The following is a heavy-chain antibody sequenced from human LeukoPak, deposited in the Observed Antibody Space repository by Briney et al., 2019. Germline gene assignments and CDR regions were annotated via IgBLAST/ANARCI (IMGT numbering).Heavy chain of an antibody. CDR1: GYTLTELS. Sequence: ASVRVSCKVSGYTLTELSMHWVRQAPGKGLEWMGGFDPEDGETIYAQKFQGRVTMTEDTSTDTAYMELSSLRSEDTAVYYCATDLPLDVGYFDYWGQGTLVTVSS. D-gene: IGHD1-26*01. CDR3: ATDLPLDVGYFDY. V-gene: IGHV1-24*01. J-gene: IGHJ4*02. CDR2: FDPEDGET.